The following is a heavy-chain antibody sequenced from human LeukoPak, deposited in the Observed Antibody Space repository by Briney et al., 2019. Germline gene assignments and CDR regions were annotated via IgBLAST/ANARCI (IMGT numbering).Heavy chain of an antibody. Sequence: PGGSLRLSCAASGFTFSSYAMSWVRQAPGKGLEWVSAISGSGGSTYYVDSVKGRFTISRDNSKNTLYLQMNSLRAEDTAVYYCASTAPLRFQIPPRGDYWGQGTLVTVSS. CDR1: GFTFSSYA. D-gene: IGHD3-3*01. CDR3: ASTAPLRFQIPPRGDY. V-gene: IGHV3-23*01. CDR2: ISGSGGST. J-gene: IGHJ4*02.